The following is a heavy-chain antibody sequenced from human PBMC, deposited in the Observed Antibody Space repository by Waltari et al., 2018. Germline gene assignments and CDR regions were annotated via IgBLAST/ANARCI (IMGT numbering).Heavy chain of an antibody. CDR2: ISGSGGST. J-gene: IGHJ4*02. V-gene: IGHV3-23*01. D-gene: IGHD2-2*01. CDR3: AKDRIVVVPAAINIDY. Sequence: EVQLLESGGGLIQPGGSLRLSCAASGFTFSSYAMSWVRQAPGKGLEWVSAISGSGGSTYYAESVKGRFTISRDNAKNTLYLQMNSLRAEDTAVYYCAKDRIVVVPAAINIDYWGQGTLVTVSS. CDR1: GFTFSSYA.